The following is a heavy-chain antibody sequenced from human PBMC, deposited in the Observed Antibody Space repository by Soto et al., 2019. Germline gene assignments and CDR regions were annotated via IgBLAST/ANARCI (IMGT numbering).Heavy chain of an antibody. CDR3: AREEGAGRFDP. CDR2: MSPKTANT. J-gene: IGHJ5*02. D-gene: IGHD1-26*01. CDR1: GYTFTSYD. V-gene: IGHV1-8*01. Sequence: SVKVSCTASGYTFTSYDINWVRQTAGQGLEWMGWMSPKTANTGYAQKFQGRVTMTRSTSISTAYMELSSLRSEDTAVYYCAREEGAGRFDPWGQGTLVTVSS.